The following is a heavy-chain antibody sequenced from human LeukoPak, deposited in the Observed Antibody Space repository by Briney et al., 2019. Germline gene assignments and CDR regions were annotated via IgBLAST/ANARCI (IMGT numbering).Heavy chain of an antibody. CDR1: GFTFSKFC. J-gene: IGHJ5*02. V-gene: IGHV3-23*01. CDR2: IAGTGET. Sequence: PGGSLRLSCAASGFTFSKFCMMWVRQAPGKGLEWVSSIAGTGETYYADSVKGRFTVSRDNSKSTLYLQINSLTAEDTALYYCAKGKVPGAVDWFDPWGQGTLVTVSS. CDR3: AKGKVPGAVDWFDP. D-gene: IGHD6-19*01.